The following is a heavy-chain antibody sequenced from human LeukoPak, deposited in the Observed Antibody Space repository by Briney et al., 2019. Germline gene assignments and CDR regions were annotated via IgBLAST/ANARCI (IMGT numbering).Heavy chain of an antibody. V-gene: IGHV1-46*01. D-gene: IGHD2-2*01. CDR2: INPSGGST. CDR1: GYTFTSYY. CDR3: ARDYQQVAFDY. Sequence: ASVKVSCKASGYTFTSYYMHWVRQAPGQGLERMGIINPSGGSTSYAQKFQGRVTMTRDTSTSTVYMELSSLRSEDTAVYYCARDYQQVAFDYWGQGTLVTVSS. J-gene: IGHJ4*02.